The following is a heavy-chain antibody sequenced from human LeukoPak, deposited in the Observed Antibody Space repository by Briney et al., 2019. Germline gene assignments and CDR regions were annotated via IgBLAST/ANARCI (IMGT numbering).Heavy chain of an antibody. CDR2: ISWNSGSI. CDR3: AKDASIYSYPDY. J-gene: IGHJ4*02. D-gene: IGHD5-18*01. CDR1: GFTFDDYA. V-gene: IGHV3-9*01. Sequence: GGSLRLSCAASGFTFDDYAMHWVRQAPGKGLEWVSGISWNSGSIGYADSVKGRFTISRDNAKNSLYLQMNSLRAEDTALYYCAKDASIYSYPDYWGQGTLVTVSS.